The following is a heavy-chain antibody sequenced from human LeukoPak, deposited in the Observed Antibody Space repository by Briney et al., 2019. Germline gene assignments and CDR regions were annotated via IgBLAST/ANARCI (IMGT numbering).Heavy chain of an antibody. CDR3: ARSPQLGRFDP. J-gene: IGHJ5*02. Sequence: TLSLTCTVSGGSISSGSYYWSWIRQPAGKGLEWIGRIYTSGSTNYNPSLKSRVTISVDTSKNQFSLKLSSVTAADTAVYYCARSPQLGRFDPWGQGTLVTVSS. CDR1: GGSISSGSYY. CDR2: IYTSGST. V-gene: IGHV4-61*02. D-gene: IGHD2-2*01.